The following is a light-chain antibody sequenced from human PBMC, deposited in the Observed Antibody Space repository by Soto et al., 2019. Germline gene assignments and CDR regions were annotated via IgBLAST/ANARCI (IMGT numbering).Light chain of an antibody. CDR1: QGISNY. V-gene: IGKV1-27*01. Sequence: DIQMTQSPSSLSASVGDRVTITCRASQGISNYLAWYQQKPGKVPKLLIYAASTLQSGVPSRFSGSGSGTDFTLTISSLQPEDAATYYCHKDNSAFTFGPGTKVDIK. J-gene: IGKJ3*01. CDR2: AAS. CDR3: HKDNSAFT.